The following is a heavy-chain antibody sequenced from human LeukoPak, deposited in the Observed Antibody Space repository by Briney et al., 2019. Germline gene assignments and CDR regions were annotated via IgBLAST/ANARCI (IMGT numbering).Heavy chain of an antibody. J-gene: IGHJ5*02. Sequence: SVKVSCKASGGTFSSYAISWVRQAPGQGLEWMGGIIPIFGTANYAQRFQGRVTITADESTSTAYMELSSLRSEDTAVYYCATTSNYYGSGSSYNWFDPWGQGTLVTVSS. CDR3: ATTSNYYGSGSSYNWFDP. CDR2: IIPIFGTA. D-gene: IGHD3-10*01. V-gene: IGHV1-69*01. CDR1: GGTFSSYA.